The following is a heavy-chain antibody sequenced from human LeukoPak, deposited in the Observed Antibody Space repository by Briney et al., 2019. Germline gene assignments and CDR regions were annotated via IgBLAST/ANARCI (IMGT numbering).Heavy chain of an antibody. D-gene: IGHD7-27*01. CDR1: GFTFSSFW. J-gene: IGHJ6*03. V-gene: IGHV3-74*01. CDR3: ERVRPGSYYMAV. CDR2: INIDGSGT. Sequence: GGSLRLSCAASGFTFSSFWMHWVRQAPGKGLVWVSRINIDGSGTTYADSVKGRFTISRDNAKNTLYLQMNSLRVEDTAVYYCERVRPGSYYMAVWGKGPRLTVS.